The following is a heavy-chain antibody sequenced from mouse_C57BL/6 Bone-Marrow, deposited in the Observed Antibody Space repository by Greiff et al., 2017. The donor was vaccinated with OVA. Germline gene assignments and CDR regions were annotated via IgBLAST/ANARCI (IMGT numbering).Heavy chain of an antibody. D-gene: IGHD1-1*01. CDR2: IYPGSGST. CDR1: GYTFTSYW. CDR3: ARPYYYGSIYYFDY. V-gene: IGHV1-55*01. J-gene: IGHJ2*01. Sequence: VQLQQPGAELVKPGASVKMSCKASGYTFTSYWITWVKQRPRQGLEWIGDIYPGSGSTNYNEKFKSKATLTVDTSSSTAYMQLSSLTSEDSAVYYCARPYYYGSIYYFDYWGQGTTLTVSS.